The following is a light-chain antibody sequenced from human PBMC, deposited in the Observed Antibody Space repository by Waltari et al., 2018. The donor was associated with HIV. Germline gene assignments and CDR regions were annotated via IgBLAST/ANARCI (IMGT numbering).Light chain of an antibody. Sequence: QSALTQPASVSGSPGQSITISCTGASSDIGGYNFVSWYQQHPGKAPKLMIYDVSNRPSGVSNRCSVSKSGNPASLTISGLQAEDEADYYCSSYTRSSTLFVFGTGTKVTVL. CDR3: SSYTRSSTLFV. V-gene: IGLV2-14*01. CDR2: DVS. J-gene: IGLJ1*01. CDR1: SSDIGGYNF.